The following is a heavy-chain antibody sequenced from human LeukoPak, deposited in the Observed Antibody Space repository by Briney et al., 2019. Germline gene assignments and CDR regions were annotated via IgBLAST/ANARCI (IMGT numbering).Heavy chain of an antibody. V-gene: IGHV3-64*01. J-gene: IGHJ4*02. CDR1: GFTFSSYA. D-gene: IGHD6-19*01. CDR3: VIWFGSGWYHY. CDR2: ISSNGGST. Sequence: GGSLRLSCAASGFTFSSYAMHWVRQAPGKGLEYVSAISSNGGSTYYANSVKGRFTISRDNSKNTLYLQMGSLRAEDMAVYYCVIWFGSGWYHYWGQGTLVTVSS.